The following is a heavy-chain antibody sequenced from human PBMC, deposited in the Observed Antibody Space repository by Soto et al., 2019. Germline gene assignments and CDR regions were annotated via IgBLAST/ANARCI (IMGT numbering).Heavy chain of an antibody. V-gene: IGHV1-2*02. D-gene: IGHD1-26*01. Sequence: ASVKVSCKASRATFTGYYMHWVRQAPGQGLEWMGWINPNNGDTKYAQTFQDRVTMTRDTSISTAYMDLSRLRSDDTAVYYCERETVGAYDYWGQGTQVTVSS. CDR3: ERETVGAYDY. CDR2: INPNNGDT. J-gene: IGHJ4*02. CDR1: RATFTGYY.